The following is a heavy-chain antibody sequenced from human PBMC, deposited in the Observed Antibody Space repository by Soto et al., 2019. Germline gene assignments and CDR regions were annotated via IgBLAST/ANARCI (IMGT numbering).Heavy chain of an antibody. Sequence: SVKVSCKASGGTFSSYAISWVRQAPGQGLEWMGGIIPIFGTANYAQKFQGRVTITADESTSTAYMELSSLRYEDTAVYYCARGPVTGPWCDSWGQGTLVTVSS. D-gene: IGHD2-21*02. J-gene: IGHJ5*01. CDR3: ARGPVTGPWCDS. V-gene: IGHV1-69*13. CDR1: GGTFSSYA. CDR2: IIPIFGTA.